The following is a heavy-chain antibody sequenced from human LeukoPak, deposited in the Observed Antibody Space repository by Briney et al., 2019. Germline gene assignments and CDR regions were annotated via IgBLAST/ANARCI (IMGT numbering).Heavy chain of an antibody. CDR2: IYHSGST. D-gene: IGHD3-10*01. CDR3: ASTLWFGAYYFDY. V-gene: IGHV4-38-2*02. Sequence: SETLSLTCTVSGYSISSGYYWGWIRQPPGKGLEWIGNIYHSGSTYYDPSLKSRVTISVDTSKNQFSLKLSSVTAADTAVYYCASTLWFGAYYFDYWGQGTLVTVSS. CDR1: GYSISSGYY. J-gene: IGHJ4*02.